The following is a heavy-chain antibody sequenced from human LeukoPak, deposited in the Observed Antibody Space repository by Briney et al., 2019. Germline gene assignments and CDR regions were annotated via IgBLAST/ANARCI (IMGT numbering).Heavy chain of an antibody. Sequence: SCKASGGTFSSYAMSWVRQAPGKGLEWVSAISGSGGSTYYADSVKGRFTISRDNSKNTLYLQMNSLRAEDTAVYYCAKKNDYVWGSYFDYWGQGTLVTVSS. CDR1: GGTFSSYA. V-gene: IGHV3-23*01. CDR3: AKKNDYVWGSYFDY. CDR2: ISGSGGST. J-gene: IGHJ4*02. D-gene: IGHD3-16*01.